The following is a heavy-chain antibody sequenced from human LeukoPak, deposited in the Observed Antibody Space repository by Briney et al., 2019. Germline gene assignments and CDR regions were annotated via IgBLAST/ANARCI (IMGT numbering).Heavy chain of an antibody. V-gene: IGHV4-59*01. CDR3: ARKYYDILTGYTAMDV. J-gene: IGHJ6*02. CDR1: GGSISSYY. CDR2: IYYTGST. Sequence: SSETLSLTCTVSGGSISSYYRSWIRQPPGKGLEWIGCIYYTGSTTYNPSLKSRVTISVDTSKNQFSLKMRSVTAADTAVYYCARKYYDILTGYTAMDVWGQGTTVTVSS. D-gene: IGHD3-9*01.